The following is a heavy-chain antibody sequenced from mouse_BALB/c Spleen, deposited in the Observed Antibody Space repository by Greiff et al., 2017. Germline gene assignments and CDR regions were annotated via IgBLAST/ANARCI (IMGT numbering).Heavy chain of an antibody. CDR1: GFTFSSFG. J-gene: IGHJ3*01. V-gene: IGHV5-17*02. CDR2: ISSGSSTI. Sequence: EVKLVESGGGLVQPGGSRKLSCAASGFTFSSFGMHWVRQAPEKGLEWVAYISSGSSTIYYADTVKGRFTISRDNPKNTLFLQMTSLRSEDTAMYYCARSGDVKRGPWFAYWGQGTLVTVSA. D-gene: IGHD1-3*01. CDR3: ARSGDVKRGPWFAY.